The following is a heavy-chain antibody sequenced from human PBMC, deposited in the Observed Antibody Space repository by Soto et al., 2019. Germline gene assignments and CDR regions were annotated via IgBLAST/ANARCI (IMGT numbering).Heavy chain of an antibody. CDR2: INPSGGST. D-gene: IGHD5-12*01. V-gene: IGHV1-46*01. CDR1: GYTFASYY. Sequence: GASVKVSCKASGYTFASYYMHWVRQAPGQGLEWMGIINPSGGSTTYAQKFQGRVTMTRDTSTSTVYMELSSLRSEDTAVYYCARGDIVAIFGMDVWGQGTTVTVSS. J-gene: IGHJ6*02. CDR3: ARGDIVAIFGMDV.